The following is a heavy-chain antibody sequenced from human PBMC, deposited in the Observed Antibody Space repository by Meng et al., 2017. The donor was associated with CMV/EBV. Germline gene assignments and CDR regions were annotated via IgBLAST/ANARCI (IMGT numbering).Heavy chain of an antibody. CDR2: ISYDGSNK. J-gene: IGHJ4*02. CDR1: GFTFSSYA. Sequence: GGSLRLSCAASGFTFSSYATHWVRQAPGKGLEWVAVISYDGSNKYYADSVKGRFTISRDNSKNTLYLQMNSLRAEDTAVYYCARVAAAVKYYFDYWGQGTLVTVSS. CDR3: ARVAAAVKYYFDY. D-gene: IGHD6-13*01. V-gene: IGHV3-30*04.